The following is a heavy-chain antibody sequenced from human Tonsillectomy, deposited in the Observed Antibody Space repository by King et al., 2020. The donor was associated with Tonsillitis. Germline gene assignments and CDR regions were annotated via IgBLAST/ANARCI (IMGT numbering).Heavy chain of an antibody. CDR1: GYTFTSYY. Sequence: HVQLVESGAEVKKPVASVKVSCKASGYTFTSYYMHCVRQAPGQGLDWMGIINPSGGSTSYEQKFQGRVTMTRDTSTSTVYMELSSLRSEDTAVYYCARTLHYYGSGSYPDYWGQGTLVTVSS. V-gene: IGHV1-46*03. D-gene: IGHD3-10*01. J-gene: IGHJ4*02. CDR3: ARTLHYYGSGSYPDY. CDR2: INPSGGST.